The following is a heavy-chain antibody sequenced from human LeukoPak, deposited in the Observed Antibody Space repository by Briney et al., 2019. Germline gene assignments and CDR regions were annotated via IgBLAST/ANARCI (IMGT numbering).Heavy chain of an antibody. CDR1: GGSIWSYY. CDR3: ARSSAWSPFDS. V-gene: IGHV4-59*01. J-gene: IGHJ4*02. D-gene: IGHD6-19*01. Sequence: SETLSLTXTVSGGSIWSYYWSWIRQPPWKGLEWIGYVYSSGSTNHNPSLTSRATISIDTSKNQFSLRLGSVTAADTAVYFCARSSAWSPFDSWGEGILVTVSS. CDR2: VYSSGST.